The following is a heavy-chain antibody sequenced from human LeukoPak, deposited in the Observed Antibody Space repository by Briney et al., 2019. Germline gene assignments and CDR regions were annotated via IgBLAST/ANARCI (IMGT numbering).Heavy chain of an antibody. CDR3: ARVMYSSSWYRTTDAFDI. CDR1: GFTFSDYY. J-gene: IGHJ3*02. V-gene: IGHV3-11*05. CDR2: INSSSSYT. D-gene: IGHD6-13*01. Sequence: GGSLRLSCAASGFTFSDYYMSWIRQAPGKGLEWVSYINSSSSYTNYADSVKGRFTISRDNAKNSLYLQMNGLRAEDTAVYYCARVMYSSSWYRTTDAFDIWGQGTMVTVSS.